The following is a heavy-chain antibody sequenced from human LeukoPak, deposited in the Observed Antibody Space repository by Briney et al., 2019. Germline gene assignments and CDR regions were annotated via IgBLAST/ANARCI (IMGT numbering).Heavy chain of an antibody. CDR3: AKDAYDIPAFFDY. V-gene: IGHV3-30*18. CDR2: ISYDGSNK. CDR1: GFTFRSYG. Sequence: PGGSLRLSCAASGFTFRSYGMHWVRQAPGKGLEWVTVISYDGSNKYYADSVKGRFTTSRDNSKNTLYLQMNSLRAEDTAVYYCAKDAYDIPAFFDYWGQGTLVTVSS. D-gene: IGHD3-9*01. J-gene: IGHJ4*02.